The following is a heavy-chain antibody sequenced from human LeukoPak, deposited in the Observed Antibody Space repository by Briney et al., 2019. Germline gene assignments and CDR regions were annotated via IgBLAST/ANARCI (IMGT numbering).Heavy chain of an antibody. Sequence: GGSLRLSCAASGFTFSSYGMHWVRQAPGKGLEWVAFIRYDGSNKYYADSVKGRFTIFRDNSKNTLYLQMNSLRAEDTAVYYCAKVGKYSSGWYTVDYWGQGTLVTVSS. CDR3: AKVGKYSSGWYTVDY. J-gene: IGHJ4*02. V-gene: IGHV3-30*02. CDR2: IRYDGSNK. CDR1: GFTFSSYG. D-gene: IGHD6-19*01.